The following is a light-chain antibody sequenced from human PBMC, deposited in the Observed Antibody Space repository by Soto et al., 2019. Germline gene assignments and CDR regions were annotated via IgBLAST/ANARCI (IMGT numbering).Light chain of an antibody. V-gene: IGLV2-14*01. Sequence: QSALTQPASVSGSPGQSITISCTGTNNDVGAYDYVSWYQQHPGKAPKLLIFEVGHRPSGVSNRFSGSKSGYTASLTISGVQAEDEAHYYCTSYTTSSTWVFGGGTKVTVL. CDR1: NNDVGAYDY. CDR2: EVG. J-gene: IGLJ3*02. CDR3: TSYTTSSTWV.